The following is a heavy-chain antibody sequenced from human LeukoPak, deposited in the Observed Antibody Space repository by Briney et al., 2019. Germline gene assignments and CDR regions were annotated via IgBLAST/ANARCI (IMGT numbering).Heavy chain of an antibody. V-gene: IGHV3-7*01. Sequence: GGSLRLSCAASGFTFSSYWMNWVRQAPGKGLEWVANIKQDGTEKFYVDSVKGRFTISRDNAKNSLYPQMNSLRAEDTAVYYCAKEGAYPIITYDSWGQGTLVAVSS. CDR3: AKEGAYPIITYDS. J-gene: IGHJ5*01. CDR2: IKQDGTEK. CDR1: GFTFSSYW. D-gene: IGHD3-10*01.